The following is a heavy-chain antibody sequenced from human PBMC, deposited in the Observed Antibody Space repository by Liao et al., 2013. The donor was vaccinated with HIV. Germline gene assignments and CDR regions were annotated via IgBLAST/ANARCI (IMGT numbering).Heavy chain of an antibody. CDR1: GDSISDYY. D-gene: IGHD5-24*01. J-gene: IGHJ4*02. V-gene: IGHV4-59*01. CDR3: ARGPNRNTRYEGDGHRVPFDY. CDR2: IYYSEST. Sequence: QVQLQESGPGLVKPSETLSLTCTVSGDSISDYYWSWIRQPPGKGLEWLGYIYYSESTNYNPSLKSRVSISVDTSNNQVSLRLSSVTAADTAVYYCARGPNRNTRYEGDGHRVPFDYWGQGTLVAVSS.